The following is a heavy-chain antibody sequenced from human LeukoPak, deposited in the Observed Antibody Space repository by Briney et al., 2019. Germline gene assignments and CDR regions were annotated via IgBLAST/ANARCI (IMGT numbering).Heavy chain of an antibody. D-gene: IGHD5-24*01. V-gene: IGHV1-69*06. CDR1: GYTFTGYF. Sequence: GASVKVSCKASGYTFTGYFVHWVRQAPGQGLEWMGGIIPIFGTANYAQKFQGRVTITADKSTSTAYMELSSLRSEDAAVYYCARDHGGGRWLQSTNSIDYWGQGTLVTVSS. CDR3: ARDHGGGRWLQSTNSIDY. J-gene: IGHJ4*02. CDR2: IIPIFGTA.